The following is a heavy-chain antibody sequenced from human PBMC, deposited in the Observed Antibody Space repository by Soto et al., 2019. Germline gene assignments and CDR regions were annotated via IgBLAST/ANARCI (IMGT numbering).Heavy chain of an antibody. CDR2: ISRSSSYI. V-gene: IGHV3-21*01. J-gene: IGHJ6*01. D-gene: IGHD3-3*01. Sequence: RGALLVACAASVFTFSIYSMNWVRQAPGKGLEWVSSISRSSSYIYYADSVKGRFTISRDNAKNSLYLQMKSLRAEDTAVYYCARDLEVTIFGGTRGMDVWGQGTTVTVSS. CDR1: VFTFSIYS. CDR3: ARDLEVTIFGGTRGMDV.